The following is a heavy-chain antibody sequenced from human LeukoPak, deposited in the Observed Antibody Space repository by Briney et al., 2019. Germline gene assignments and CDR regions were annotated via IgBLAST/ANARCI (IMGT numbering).Heavy chain of an antibody. Sequence: ASVKVSCKASGYTFISYYMHWARQAPGQGLEWMGIITPSDGSTSYAQKFQGRVTITADKSTSTAYMELSSLRSEDTAVYYCARVGENDYGDYLRFDYWGQGTLATVSS. D-gene: IGHD4-17*01. V-gene: IGHV1-46*01. CDR2: ITPSDGST. CDR3: ARVGENDYGDYLRFDY. J-gene: IGHJ4*02. CDR1: GYTFISYY.